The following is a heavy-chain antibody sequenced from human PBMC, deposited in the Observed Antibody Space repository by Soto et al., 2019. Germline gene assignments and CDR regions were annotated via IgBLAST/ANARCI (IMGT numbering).Heavy chain of an antibody. CDR2: INSDGNIK. J-gene: IGHJ6*02. Sequence: EVQLVESGGGVVQPGGSLRLSCAASGFTFSSYCMHWVRQAPGKGLVWVSRINSDGNIKSYADSVKGRFTISRDNAKNTLYLQMNSLRAEDTAVYYCARDRQILRYPGRVSTYYYGMDVWGQGTTVTVSS. V-gene: IGHV3-74*01. CDR3: ARDRQILRYPGRVSTYYYGMDV. CDR1: GFTFSSYC. D-gene: IGHD3-22*01.